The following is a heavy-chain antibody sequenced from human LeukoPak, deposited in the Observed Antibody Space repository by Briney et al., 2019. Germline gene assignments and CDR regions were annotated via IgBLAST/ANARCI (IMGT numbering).Heavy chain of an antibody. CDR2: IYTSGST. V-gene: IGHV4-61*02. CDR1: GGSISSGSYY. CDR3: AKEDFWSGYYLHY. D-gene: IGHD3-3*01. Sequence: SETLSLTCTVSGGSISSGSYYWSWIRQPAGKGLEWIGRIYTSGSTNYNPSLKSRVTISVDTSKNQFSLKLSSVTAADTAVYYCAKEDFWSGYYLHYWGQGTLVTVSS. J-gene: IGHJ4*02.